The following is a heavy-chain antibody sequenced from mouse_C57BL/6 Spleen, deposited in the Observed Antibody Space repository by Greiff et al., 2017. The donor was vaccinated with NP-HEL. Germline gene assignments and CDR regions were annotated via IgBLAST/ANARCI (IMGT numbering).Heavy chain of an antibody. CDR1: GFSLTSYG. Sequence: VQLQQSGPGLVQPSQSLSITCTVSGFSLTSYGVHWVRQSPGKGLEWLGVLWSGGRSDYNAAFISRLSISKDNSKSQVFFKMNSLQADDTAIYYCARKGGSIYAMDYWGQGTSVTVSS. V-gene: IGHV2-2*01. D-gene: IGHD1-1*01. CDR2: LWSGGRS. J-gene: IGHJ4*01. CDR3: ARKGGSIYAMDY.